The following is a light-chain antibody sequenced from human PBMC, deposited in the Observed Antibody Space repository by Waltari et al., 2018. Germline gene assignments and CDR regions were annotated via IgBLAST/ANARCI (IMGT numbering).Light chain of an antibody. CDR2: GAS. CDR1: QRFGSN. J-gene: IGKJ1*01. V-gene: IGKV3-15*01. CDR3: QQYGSSPT. Sequence: EIVMTQSPATLSVSVGERATLSCRASQRFGSNLAWYQLKPGQAPRLLLSGASTRATGIPARFSGSGSGTEFTLTISSLQSEDFAVYYCQQYGSSPTFGQGTKVEIK.